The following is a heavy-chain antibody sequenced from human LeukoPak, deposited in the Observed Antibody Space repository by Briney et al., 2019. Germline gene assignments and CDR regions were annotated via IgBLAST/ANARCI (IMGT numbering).Heavy chain of an antibody. Sequence: GGSLRLSCAASGFTFSYYIMNWVRQAPGKGLEWVSYITNSGTTIYYADSVKGRFTISRDNAKNSLYLQMNSLRAEDTAVYYCARDGHYDILTGYFQDWGQGTLVTVSS. V-gene: IGHV3-48*04. J-gene: IGHJ1*01. D-gene: IGHD3-9*01. CDR3: ARDGHYDILTGYFQD. CDR2: ITNSGTTI. CDR1: GFTFSYYI.